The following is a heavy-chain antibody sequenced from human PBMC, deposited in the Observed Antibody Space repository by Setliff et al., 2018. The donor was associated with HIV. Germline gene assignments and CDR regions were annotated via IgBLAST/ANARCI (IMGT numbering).Heavy chain of an antibody. J-gene: IGHJ4*02. CDR3: ARQPRWLQFPRYFDY. Sequence: PSETLSLTCAVCGESFSGHHCSWIRQPPGKGLEWIGKINHSGSINYNPSLKSRVTISVDTSKNQFSLKLSSVTAADTAVYYCARQPRWLQFPRYFDYWGQGILVTVSS. CDR2: INHSGSI. D-gene: IGHD5-12*01. V-gene: IGHV4-34*01. CDR1: GESFSGHH.